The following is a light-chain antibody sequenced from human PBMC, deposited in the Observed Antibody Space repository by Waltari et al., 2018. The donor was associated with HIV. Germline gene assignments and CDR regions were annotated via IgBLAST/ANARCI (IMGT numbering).Light chain of an antibody. V-gene: IGLV2-11*01. J-gene: IGLJ2*01. CDR1: RSDVGGYTY. CDR3: CSYAGSYTFVV. CDR2: DVS. Sequence: QSALTQPRSVSGSPGQSVTISCTGTRSDVGGYTYVAWYQQHPGKAPKLMIYDVSKRPSGVPDRFSGSKSGNTASLTISGLQAEDEADYYCCSYAGSYTFVVFGGGTKLTVL.